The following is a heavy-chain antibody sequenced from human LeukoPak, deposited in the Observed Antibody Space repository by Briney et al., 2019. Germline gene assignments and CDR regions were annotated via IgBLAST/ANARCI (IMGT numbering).Heavy chain of an antibody. J-gene: IGHJ4*02. CDR1: ADTFTNYY. D-gene: IGHD3-10*01. CDR3: ARDGGSGTMVGYFDS. CDR2: INPSGGST. Sequence: ASVKVSCKASADTFTNYYKHWVRQAPGQGLEWMGLINPSGGSTTYAQKFQGRITMTRDMSTSAVYVELSSLKSDDTAVYFCARDGGSGTMVGYFDSWGQGTLVTVSS. V-gene: IGHV1-46*01.